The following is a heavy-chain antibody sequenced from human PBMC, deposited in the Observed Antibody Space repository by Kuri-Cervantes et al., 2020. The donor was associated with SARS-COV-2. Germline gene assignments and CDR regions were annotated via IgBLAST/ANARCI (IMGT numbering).Heavy chain of an antibody. CDR3: ARDSGDAFDI. Sequence: GSLRLSCTVSGGSISSYYWSWIRQPPGKGLEWTGYIYYSGSTNYNPSLKSRVTISVDTSKNQFSLKLSSVTAADTAVYYCARDSGDAFDIWGQGTMVTVSS. V-gene: IGHV4-59*01. D-gene: IGHD6-25*01. CDR1: GGSISSYY. J-gene: IGHJ3*02. CDR2: IYYSGST.